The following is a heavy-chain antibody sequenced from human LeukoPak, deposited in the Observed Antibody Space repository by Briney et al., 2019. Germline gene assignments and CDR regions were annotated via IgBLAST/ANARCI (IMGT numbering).Heavy chain of an antibody. V-gene: IGHV1-2*02. D-gene: IGHD2-15*01. CDR2: INPSSGGT. CDR3: ARGGGSVVVVAASLDY. J-gene: IGHJ4*02. Sequence: ASVKVSCKASGYTFTGYYMHWVRQAPGQGLEWMGWINPSSGGTNYAQKFQGRVTMTRDTSISTAYMELSRLRSDDTAVYYCARGGGSVVVVAASLDYWGQGTLVTVSS. CDR1: GYTFTGYY.